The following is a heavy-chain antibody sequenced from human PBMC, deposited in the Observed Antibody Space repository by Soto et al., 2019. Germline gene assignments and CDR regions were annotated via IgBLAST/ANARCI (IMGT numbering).Heavy chain of an antibody. Sequence: GGSLRLSCAASGFTFSSYAMSWVRQAPGKGLEWVSAISGSGGSTYYADSVKGRFTMSRDNSKNTLYLQMNSLRAEDKAVYYCAKDPFPYGSSEWDNWFDPWGQGTLVTVSS. J-gene: IGHJ5*02. V-gene: IGHV3-23*01. D-gene: IGHD3-3*01. CDR2: ISGSGGST. CDR3: AKDPFPYGSSEWDNWFDP. CDR1: GFTFSSYA.